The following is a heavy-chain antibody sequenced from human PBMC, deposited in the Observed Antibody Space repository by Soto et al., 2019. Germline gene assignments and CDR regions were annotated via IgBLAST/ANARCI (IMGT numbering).Heavy chain of an antibody. V-gene: IGHV4-31*03. CDR1: GGSISSGGYC. J-gene: IGHJ5*02. D-gene: IGHD1-26*01. CDR3: ARDRDRSQDGWFDP. CDR2: IYYSGST. Sequence: QVQLQESGPGLVKPSQTLSLTCTVSGGSISSGGYCWSWIRQHPGKGLEWIGYIYYSGSTYYNPSLKSRVTISVDTSKNQFSLKLSSVTAADTAVYYCARDRDRSQDGWFDPWGQGTLVTVSS.